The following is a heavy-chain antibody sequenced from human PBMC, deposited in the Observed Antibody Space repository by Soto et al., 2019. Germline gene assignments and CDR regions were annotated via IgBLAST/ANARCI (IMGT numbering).Heavy chain of an antibody. Sequence: GGSLRLSCAASGFTFSSYGMHWVRQAPGKGLEWVAVIWYDGSNKYYADSVKGRFTISRDNSKNTLYLQMNSLRAEDTAVYYCARDASLRWGGTYYYYGMDVWGQGTTVTVSS. CDR1: GFTFSSYG. D-gene: IGHD1-7*01. J-gene: IGHJ6*02. CDR2: IWYDGSNK. V-gene: IGHV3-33*01. CDR3: ARDASLRWGGTYYYYGMDV.